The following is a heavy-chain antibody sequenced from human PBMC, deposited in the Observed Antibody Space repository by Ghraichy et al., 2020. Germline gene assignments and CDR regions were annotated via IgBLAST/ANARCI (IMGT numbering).Heavy chain of an antibody. CDR3: AKDQTLIPRFVYPRGNTGLDF. CDR1: GFIFSNFH. J-gene: IGHJ4*02. Sequence: GGSLRLSCEASGFIFSNFHLSWVRQTPGKGLEWVSSISGGPGYSTYYADSVRGRFTISRDNSKNTLYLQMNSLRDEDTALYYCAKDQTLIPRFVYPRGNTGLDFWGQGTLVTVSS. V-gene: IGHV3-23*01. CDR2: ISGGPGYST. D-gene: IGHD3-10*01.